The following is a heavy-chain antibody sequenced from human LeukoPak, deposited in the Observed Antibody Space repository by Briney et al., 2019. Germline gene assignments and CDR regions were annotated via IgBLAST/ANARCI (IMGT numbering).Heavy chain of an antibody. J-gene: IGHJ2*01. V-gene: IGHV3-74*01. Sequence: PGGSLRLSCAASGFTFSRDWMHWVRQAPGKGLVWVSRINSDGGSTSYADSVKGRFTISRDNAKNTLYLQMNSLRADDTAVYYCARGGYYYDWYFDLWGRGTLVTVSS. CDR1: GFTFSRDW. D-gene: IGHD3-10*01. CDR3: ARGGYYYDWYFDL. CDR2: INSDGGST.